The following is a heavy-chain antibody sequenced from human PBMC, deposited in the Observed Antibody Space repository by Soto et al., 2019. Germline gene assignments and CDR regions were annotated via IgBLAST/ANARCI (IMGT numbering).Heavy chain of an antibody. CDR2: INAGNGNT. D-gene: IGHD6-19*01. Sequence: QVQLVQSGAEVKKPGASVKVSLKASGYTFTSYAIHWVRRAPGQRLEWMGWINAGNGNTKYSQKFQDRVTITRDTSASTAYMELSSLRSEDTAVYYCARDLGGWPDYWGQGTLVTLTS. V-gene: IGHV1-3*01. CDR3: ARDLGGWPDY. J-gene: IGHJ4*02. CDR1: GYTFTSYA.